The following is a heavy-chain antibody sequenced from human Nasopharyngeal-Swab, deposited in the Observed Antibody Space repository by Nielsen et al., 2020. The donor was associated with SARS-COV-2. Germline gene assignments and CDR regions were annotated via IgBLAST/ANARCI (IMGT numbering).Heavy chain of an antibody. CDR3: ARGSPRSGMDV. J-gene: IGHJ6*02. CDR1: GGSFSGYY. Sequence: SETLSLTRAVYGGSFSGYYWSWIRQPPGKGLEWIGEINHSGSTNYNPSLKSRVTISVDTSKNQFSLKLSSVTAADTAVYYCARGSPRSGMDVWGQGTTVTVSS. CDR2: INHSGST. V-gene: IGHV4-34*01.